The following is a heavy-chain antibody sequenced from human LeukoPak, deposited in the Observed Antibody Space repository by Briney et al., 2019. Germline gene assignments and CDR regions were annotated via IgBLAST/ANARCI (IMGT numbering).Heavy chain of an antibody. CDR1: GFTFSSYE. V-gene: IGHV3-48*01. CDR3: ARDLRYGDYDY. J-gene: IGHJ4*02. Sequence: GGSLRLSCAASGFTFSSYEMNWVRQAPGKGLEWVSYISSSSSTIYYADSVKGRFTISRDNAKNSLYLQMNSLRAEDTAVYYCARDLRYGDYDYWGQGTLVTVSS. CDR2: ISSSSSTI. D-gene: IGHD4-17*01.